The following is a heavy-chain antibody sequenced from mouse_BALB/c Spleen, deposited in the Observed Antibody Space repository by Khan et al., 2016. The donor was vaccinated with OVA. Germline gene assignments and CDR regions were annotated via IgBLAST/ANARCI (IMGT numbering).Heavy chain of an antibody. Sequence: QVQLKESGPGLVQPSQSLSITCTVSGFSLTSYGVHWVRQSPGKGLEWLGVIWSGGITDYSAAFISRLSISNDNSKSQVFFKMNSLQANDTAIYYCARNYDYDEGLAYWGQGTLVTVSA. CDR3: ARNYDYDEGLAY. D-gene: IGHD2-4*01. V-gene: IGHV2-2*02. J-gene: IGHJ3*01. CDR1: GFSLTSYG. CDR2: IWSGGIT.